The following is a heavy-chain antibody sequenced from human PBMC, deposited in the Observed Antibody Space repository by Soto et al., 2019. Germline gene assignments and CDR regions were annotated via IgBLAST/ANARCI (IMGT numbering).Heavy chain of an antibody. Sequence: QVQLVQSGAEVKKPGASVKVSCKASGYTFTSYGISWVRQAPGQGLEWMGWISAYNGNTNYAQKLQGRVTMTTDTSTSTAYMELRSPRSDDTAVYYCARMGGSWYGGYYYYGMDVWGQGTTVTVSS. V-gene: IGHV1-18*01. D-gene: IGHD6-13*01. CDR3: ARMGGSWYGGYYYYGMDV. J-gene: IGHJ6*02. CDR1: GYTFTSYG. CDR2: ISAYNGNT.